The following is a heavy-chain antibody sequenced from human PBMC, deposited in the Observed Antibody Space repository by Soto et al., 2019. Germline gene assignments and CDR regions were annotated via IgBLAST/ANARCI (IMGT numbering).Heavy chain of an antibody. D-gene: IGHD3-10*01. CDR3: ARAPPSYYYGSALDY. V-gene: IGHV1-46*03. J-gene: IGHJ4*02. CDR1: GYTFTSYY. Sequence: SVKVSCKASGYTFTSYYMHWVRQAPGQGLEWMGIINPSGGSTSYAQKFQGRVTMTRDTSTSTVYMELSSLRSEDTAVYYCARAPPSYYYGSALDYWGQGTLVTVSS. CDR2: INPSGGST.